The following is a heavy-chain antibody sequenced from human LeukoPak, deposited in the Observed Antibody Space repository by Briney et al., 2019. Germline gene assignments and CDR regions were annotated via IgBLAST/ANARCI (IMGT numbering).Heavy chain of an antibody. J-gene: IGHJ4*02. V-gene: IGHV5-51*01. CDR1: GYLFTNYW. Sequence: GESLKISCKASGYLFTNYWIGWVRQMPGKGLEWMGIIYPGDSDIKYSPSFQGQVTISADKSITTAYLQWSRLKASDTAIYYCARQTHYYGSGSQFDYWGQGTLVTVSS. CDR2: IYPGDSDI. D-gene: IGHD3-10*01. CDR3: ARQTHYYGSGSQFDY.